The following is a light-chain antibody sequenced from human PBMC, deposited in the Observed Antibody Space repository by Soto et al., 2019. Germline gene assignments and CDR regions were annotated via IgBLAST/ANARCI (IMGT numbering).Light chain of an antibody. Sequence: EVVLTQSPATLSLSLGERATLSCRASQNIRTFLDWYQQKPGQAPRLLIYGASNSATGIPARFSGSGSGTDFTLSISSLESEDFAVYYCQQHSHWPPWTFGQGTRVEI. CDR3: QQHSHWPPWT. J-gene: IGKJ1*01. CDR2: GAS. CDR1: QNIRTF. V-gene: IGKV3-11*01.